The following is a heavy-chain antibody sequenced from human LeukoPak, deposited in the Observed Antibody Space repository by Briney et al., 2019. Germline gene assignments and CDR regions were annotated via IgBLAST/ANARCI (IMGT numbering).Heavy chain of an antibody. V-gene: IGHV3-21*01. CDR3: ARFGGYCSGGSCYSDY. CDR2: ISSSSSYI. D-gene: IGHD2-15*01. Sequence: GSLRLSCAASGFTFSSYGMNWVRQAPGKGLEWVSSISSSSSYIYYADSVKGRFTISRDNAKNSLYLQMNSLRAEDTAVYYCARFGGYCSGGSCYSDYWGQGTLVTVSS. CDR1: GFTFSSYG. J-gene: IGHJ4*02.